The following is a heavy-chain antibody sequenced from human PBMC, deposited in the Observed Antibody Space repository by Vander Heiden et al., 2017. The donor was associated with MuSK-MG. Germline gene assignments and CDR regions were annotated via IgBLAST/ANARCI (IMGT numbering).Heavy chain of an antibody. CDR3: ANWSGYSGYDSSV. CDR1: GGTFSSYA. CDR2: IIPIFGTA. V-gene: IGHV1-69*01. J-gene: IGHJ4*02. D-gene: IGHD5-12*01. Sequence: QVQLVQSGAEGKKTGSWVKVSCKASGGTFSSYAISGVPQAPGQGLEWMGGIIPIFGTANYAQKFQGRVTITADESTSTAYMGLSSLRSEDTAVYYCANWSGYSGYDSSVWGQGTLVTVSS.